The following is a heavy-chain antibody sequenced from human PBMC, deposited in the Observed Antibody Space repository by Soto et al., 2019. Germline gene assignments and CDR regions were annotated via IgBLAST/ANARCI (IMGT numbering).Heavy chain of an antibody. V-gene: IGHV4-59*12. CDR3: ATQAPYSSSPYYYYYLDV. D-gene: IGHD6-6*01. CDR1: GGSISSYY. Sequence: PSETLSLTCTVSGGSISSYYLSWIRQPPGKGLEWIGYIYYSGSTNYNPSLKSRATISVDTSKNQFSLKLNSVTAADTAVYYCATQAPYSSSPYYYYYLDVWGKGTTVTVSS. CDR2: IYYSGST. J-gene: IGHJ6*03.